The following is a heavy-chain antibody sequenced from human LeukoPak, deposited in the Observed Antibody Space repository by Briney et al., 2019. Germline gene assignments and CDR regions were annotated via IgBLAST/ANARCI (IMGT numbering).Heavy chain of an antibody. V-gene: IGHV3-74*01. CDR1: GFTFSGYW. CDR3: AREGAVAGNFDY. D-gene: IGHD6-19*01. J-gene: IGHJ4*02. CDR2: INSDGSST. Sequence: GGSLRLSCAASGFTFSGYWMHWVRQAPGKGLVWVSRINSDGSSTSYADSVKGRFTISRDNAKNTLYLQMNSLRAEDTAVYYCAREGAVAGNFDYWGQGTLVTVSS.